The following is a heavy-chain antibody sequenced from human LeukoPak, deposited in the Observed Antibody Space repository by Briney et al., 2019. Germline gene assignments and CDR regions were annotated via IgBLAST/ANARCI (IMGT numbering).Heavy chain of an antibody. Sequence: TPSETLSLTCTVSGGSISSYYCSWIRQPPGKGLEWIGYIYYSGSTTYNPSLKSRVTISVDTSKNQFSLKLSSVTAADTAVYYCVRHHIAAAGQYYFDNWGQGTLVTVSS. CDR1: GGSISSYY. CDR2: IYYSGST. CDR3: VRHHIAAAGQYYFDN. J-gene: IGHJ4*02. D-gene: IGHD6-13*01. V-gene: IGHV4-59*08.